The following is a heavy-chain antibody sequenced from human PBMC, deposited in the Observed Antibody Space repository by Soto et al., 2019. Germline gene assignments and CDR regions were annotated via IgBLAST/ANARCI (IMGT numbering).Heavy chain of an antibody. CDR1: GGSISSSSYY. J-gene: IGHJ4*02. D-gene: IGHD6-19*01. V-gene: IGHV4-39*01. CDR3: ARSDAGYSSGWFDY. CDR2: IYYSGST. Sequence: SETLSLTCTVSGGSISSSSYYWGWIRQPPGKGLEWIGSIYYSGSTYYNPSLKSRVTISVDTSKNQFSLKLSSVTAADTAVYYCARSDAGYSSGWFDYWGQGTLVTVSS.